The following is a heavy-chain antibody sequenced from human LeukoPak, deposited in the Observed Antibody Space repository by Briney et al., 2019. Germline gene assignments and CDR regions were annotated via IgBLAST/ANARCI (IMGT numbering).Heavy chain of an antibody. CDR3: AKDKVSIPYGIDV. CDR2: INWDGGTT. J-gene: IGHJ6*02. CDR1: GFTFDDYA. D-gene: IGHD5/OR15-5a*01. V-gene: IGHV3-9*01. Sequence: GRSLRLSCETSGFTFDDYAMHWVRLVPGKGLEWISGINWDGGTTVYAAPVKGRFTISRDNANNSLHLQMNSLRPADTALYFCAKDKVSIPYGIDVRGQGTTVIVSS.